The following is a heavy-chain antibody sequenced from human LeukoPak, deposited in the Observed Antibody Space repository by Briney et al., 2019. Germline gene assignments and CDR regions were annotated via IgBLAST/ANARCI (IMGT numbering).Heavy chain of an antibody. CDR3: AKEGLRYFDFDF. D-gene: IGHD3-9*01. J-gene: IGHJ4*02. Sequence: PAGSLRLSCAASGFTFTRSAMSWVRQAPGKGLEWVSAFSGGGDTYYADSVKGRFTISRDTSKNTLYLQMNSLSAEDTAVYYCAKEGLRYFDFDFWGQGTLVTVSS. V-gene: IGHV3-23*01. CDR2: FSGGGDT. CDR1: GFTFTRSA.